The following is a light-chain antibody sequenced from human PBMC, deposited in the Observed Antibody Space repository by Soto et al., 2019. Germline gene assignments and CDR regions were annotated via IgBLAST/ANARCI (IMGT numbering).Light chain of an antibody. Sequence: DIQMTQSPSTLSGSVGDRVTITCRASRTISSWLAWYQQKPGKAPKLLIYDASSLESGVPSRFSGSGSGTEFTLTISSLQPDDFATYYCQQYNSYSAITFGQGTRLEI. CDR2: DAS. J-gene: IGKJ5*01. V-gene: IGKV1-5*01. CDR3: QQYNSYSAIT. CDR1: RTISSW.